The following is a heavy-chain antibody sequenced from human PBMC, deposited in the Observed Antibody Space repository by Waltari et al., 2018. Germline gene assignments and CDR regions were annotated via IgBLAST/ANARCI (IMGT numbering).Heavy chain of an antibody. CDR3: AREPIVGATAFWYFDL. J-gene: IGHJ2*01. D-gene: IGHD1-26*01. V-gene: IGHV4-38-2*02. Sequence: QVQLQESGTGLVKPSETLSLTCTVSGYSISSGYYWGWIRQPPGKGLEWIGSIYHSGSTYYNPSLKSRVTISVDTSKNQFSLKLSSVTAADTAVYYCAREPIVGATAFWYFDLWGRGTLVTVSS. CDR1: GYSISSGYY. CDR2: IYHSGST.